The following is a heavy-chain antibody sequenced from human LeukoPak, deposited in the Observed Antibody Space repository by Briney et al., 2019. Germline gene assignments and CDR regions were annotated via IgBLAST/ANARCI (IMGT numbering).Heavy chain of an antibody. J-gene: IGHJ4*02. V-gene: IGHV4-59*08. Sequence: SETLSLTCSVSGGAISSYYWTWIRQPPGKELEWIGYIYYSGSTNYNPPLKSRVTISVDTSKNQFSLNLSSVTAADTAVYYCARGWGQWLPIDYWGQGTLVTVSS. CDR1: GGAISSYY. CDR2: IYYSGST. D-gene: IGHD6-19*01. CDR3: ARGWGQWLPIDY.